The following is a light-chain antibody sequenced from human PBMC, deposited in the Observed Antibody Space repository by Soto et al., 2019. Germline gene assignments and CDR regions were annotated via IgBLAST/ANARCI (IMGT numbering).Light chain of an antibody. J-gene: IGKJ3*01. Sequence: DIQMTQSPSTLSASVGDRVIITCRASQSINSWLAWYQQKPGKPPNLLIYKASTLETGVPSRFSGSGSGTEFTLTISSLQPDDFATYYCQQYNSYSIFTFGPGTIVDI. CDR2: KAS. V-gene: IGKV1-5*03. CDR1: QSINSW. CDR3: QQYNSYSIFT.